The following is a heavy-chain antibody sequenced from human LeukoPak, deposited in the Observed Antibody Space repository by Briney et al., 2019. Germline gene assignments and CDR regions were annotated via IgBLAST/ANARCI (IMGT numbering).Heavy chain of an antibody. D-gene: IGHD3-10*01. Sequence: QPGRSLRLSCAASGFTVSSNYMSWVRGAPGSGLEWVSVIYSGGSTYYADSVKGGFTISRDNSKNTLFLQMNSLRAGDTAVYYYARGTVTMVDYWGQGTLVTVSS. J-gene: IGHJ4*02. V-gene: IGHV3-66*01. CDR2: IYSGGST. CDR1: GFTVSSNY. CDR3: ARGTVTMVDY.